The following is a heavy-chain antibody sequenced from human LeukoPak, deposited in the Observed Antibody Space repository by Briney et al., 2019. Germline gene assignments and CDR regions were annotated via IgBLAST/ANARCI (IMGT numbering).Heavy chain of an antibody. J-gene: IGHJ4*02. CDR3: ARGPVGATRLFDY. CDR2: IRYDGSNK. CDR1: GFTFSSYG. D-gene: IGHD1-26*01. V-gene: IGHV3-30*02. Sequence: PGGSLRLSCAASGFTFSSYGMHWARQAPGKGLEWVAFIRYDGSNKYYADSVKGRFTISRDNSKNTLYLQMNSLRAEDTAVYYCARGPVGATRLFDYWGQGTLVTVSS.